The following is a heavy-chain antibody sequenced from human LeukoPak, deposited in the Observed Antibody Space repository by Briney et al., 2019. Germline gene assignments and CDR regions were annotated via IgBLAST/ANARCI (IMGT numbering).Heavy chain of an antibody. CDR1: GYTFSTYG. D-gene: IGHD2-21*02. J-gene: IGHJ3*02. CDR3: ARYSSGRVVVVTATTREDAFDI. CDR2: ISTYTGNR. V-gene: IGHV1-18*04. Sequence: ASVKVSCKASGYTFSTYGISWVRQAPGQGLEWMGWISTYTGNRNFAQKFQDRVTMTTDTSTSTAYMELRSLRSDDTAVYYCARYSSGRVVVVTATTREDAFDIWGQGTMVTVSS.